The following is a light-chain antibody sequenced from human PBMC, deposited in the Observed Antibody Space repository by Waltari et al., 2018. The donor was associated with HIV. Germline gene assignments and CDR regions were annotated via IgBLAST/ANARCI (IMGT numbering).Light chain of an antibody. CDR1: SSDVGRYNY. Sequence: QSALTQPASVSGSPGQSITISCTGTSSDVGRYNYVSWYQQHPGKAPKLIIYEVRNRPAGVSNRFSASKSGNRATWTISGLQPDDEADYHCCSFGGSNTKVFGTGTKVTVL. CDR2: EVR. J-gene: IGLJ1*01. CDR3: CSFGGSNTKV. V-gene: IGLV2-14*01.